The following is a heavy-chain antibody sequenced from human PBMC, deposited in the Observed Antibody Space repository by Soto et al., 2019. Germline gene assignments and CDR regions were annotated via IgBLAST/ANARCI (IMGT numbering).Heavy chain of an antibody. CDR2: ISLYSDGT. CDR3: ARVVPGAEAWFGP. Sequence: ASVKFSCKTSGYTFSNYGITWVRQAPGQPLEWLGWISLYSDGTNYAQKFPGRVSMTTDTSTTTAYMELRSLRSDDTAVYYCARVVPGAEAWFGPWGQGTLVTVSS. CDR1: GYTFSNYG. D-gene: IGHD2-2*01. V-gene: IGHV1-18*01. J-gene: IGHJ5*02.